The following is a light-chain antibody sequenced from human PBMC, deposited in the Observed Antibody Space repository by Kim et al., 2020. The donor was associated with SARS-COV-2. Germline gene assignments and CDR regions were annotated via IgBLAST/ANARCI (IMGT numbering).Light chain of an antibody. V-gene: IGLV3-21*01. CDR3: QVYDTSSDHVV. Sequence: APGGRARITCGGSNGASYPGHWYQQKAGQAPILVMYYDTDRPSGIPERFSGSNSGNTATLTIKRVEAGDEADYYCQVYDTSSDHVVFGGGTKVTVL. CDR2: YDT. CDR1: NGASYP. J-gene: IGLJ3*02.